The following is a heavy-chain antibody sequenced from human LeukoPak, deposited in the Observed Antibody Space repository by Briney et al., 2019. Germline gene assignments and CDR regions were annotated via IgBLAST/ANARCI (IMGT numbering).Heavy chain of an antibody. Sequence: GESLKISCKGSGNSFNTYWIGWVRQMPGKGLEWMGIIWPGDSDTKYTPSFQGQVTISADKSISTAYLQWSSLKASDTAMYYCASRRWGSYGFDSWGQGTLVTVSS. J-gene: IGHJ5*01. CDR1: GNSFNTYW. D-gene: IGHD3-16*01. V-gene: IGHV5-51*01. CDR2: IWPGDSDT. CDR3: ASRRWGSYGFDS.